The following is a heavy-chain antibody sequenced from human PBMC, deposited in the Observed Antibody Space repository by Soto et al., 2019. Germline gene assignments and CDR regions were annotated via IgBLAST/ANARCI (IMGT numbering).Heavy chain of an antibody. CDR3: ARIGRDDYGDYVFFDY. CDR2: IYYSGST. D-gene: IGHD4-17*01. Sequence: SETLSLTCTFSGGYISSSSYYWGWIRQPPGKGLEWIGSIYYSGSTYYNPSLKSRVTISVDTSKNQFSLKLSSVTAADTAVYYCARIGRDDYGDYVFFDYWGQGTLVTVSS. CDR1: GGYISSSSYY. V-gene: IGHV4-39*01. J-gene: IGHJ4*02.